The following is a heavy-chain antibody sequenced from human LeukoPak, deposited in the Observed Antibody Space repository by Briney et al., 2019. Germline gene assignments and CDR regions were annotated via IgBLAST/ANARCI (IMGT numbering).Heavy chain of an antibody. J-gene: IGHJ5*02. CDR3: ARDNLAGANWFDP. V-gene: IGHV1-69*05. CDR2: IIPIFGTA. D-gene: IGHD1-1*01. CDR1: GGTFSSYA. Sequence: SVKVSCKASGGTFSSYAISWVRQAPGQGLEWMGGIIPIFGTANYAQKFQGRVTITTDESTSTAYMELSSLRSEDTAVYYCARDNLAGANWFDPWGQGTLVTVSS.